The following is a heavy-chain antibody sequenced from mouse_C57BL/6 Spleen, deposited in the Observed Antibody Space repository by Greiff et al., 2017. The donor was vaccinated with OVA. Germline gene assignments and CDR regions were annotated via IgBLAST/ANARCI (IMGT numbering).Heavy chain of an antibody. V-gene: IGHV1-53*01. CDR2: IYPSSGGT. Sequence: QVQLQHPGAELVKPGTSVKMSCKASGYTFTSYWMGWVKQRPGHGLEWIGDIYPSSGGTNYNEKFKSKATLTGDKSSSTAYMQLSSLTSEDSAVNYCARWGTGYYFDYWGQGTTLTVSA. D-gene: IGHD4-1*01. CDR3: ARWGTGYYFDY. CDR1: GYTFTSYW. J-gene: IGHJ2*01.